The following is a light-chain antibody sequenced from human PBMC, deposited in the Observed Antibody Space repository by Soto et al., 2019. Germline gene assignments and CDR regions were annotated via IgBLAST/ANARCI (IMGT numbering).Light chain of an antibody. J-gene: IGLJ2*01. Sequence: QTVVSQEPSLSVSPGETVTLTCGLTSASVLTSYYPSWYQQTPGQAPRTLIYSTNIRSSGVPDRFSGSILGNKAALTITGAQADDESDYYCALYVGSGTVVFGGGTKVTVL. CDR3: ALYVGSGTVV. CDR2: STN. CDR1: SASVLTSYY. V-gene: IGLV8-61*01.